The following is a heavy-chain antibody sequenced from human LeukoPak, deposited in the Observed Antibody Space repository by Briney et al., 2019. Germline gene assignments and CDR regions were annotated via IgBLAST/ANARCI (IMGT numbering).Heavy chain of an antibody. V-gene: IGHV3-21*01. CDR2: ISSSSSYI. J-gene: IGHJ4*02. D-gene: IGHD6-13*01. Sequence: GGSLRLSCAASVFTFSIYAMNWVRQAPGKGLEWVSSISSSSSYIYYADSMKGRFTISRDDAKNSLYLQMSSLRAEDTAVYYCARGTDITATGSDFWGQGTLVTVSS. CDR1: VFTFSIYA. CDR3: ARGTDITATGSDF.